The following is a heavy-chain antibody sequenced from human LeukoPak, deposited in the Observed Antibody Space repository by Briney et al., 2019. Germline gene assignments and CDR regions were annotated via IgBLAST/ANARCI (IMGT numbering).Heavy chain of an antibody. CDR3: AEGWFDY. CDR1: GFTLSSSE. D-gene: IGHD6-19*01. Sequence: TGGSLTLSCAVSGFTLSSSEMNWVRQAPGKGLEWVSYISSSGSAIYYADSVKGRFTISRDNAKNSLFLEMSRLRAEDTGVYYCAEGWFDYWGQGTQVTVSS. CDR2: ISSSGSAI. V-gene: IGHV3-48*03. J-gene: IGHJ4*02.